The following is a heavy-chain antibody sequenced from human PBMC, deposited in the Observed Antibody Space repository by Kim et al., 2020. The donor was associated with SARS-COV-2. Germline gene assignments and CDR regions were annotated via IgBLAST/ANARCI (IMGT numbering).Heavy chain of an antibody. CDR3: AKEGGGYWDYYGMDV. CDR2: ISYDGSNK. CDR1: GFTFSSYG. D-gene: IGHD5-12*01. V-gene: IGHV3-30*18. Sequence: GGSLRLSCAASGFTFSSYGMHWVRQAPGKGLEWVAVISYDGSNKYYADSVKGRFTISRDNSKNTRYLQMNSLRAEDTAVYYCAKEGGGYWDYYGMDVWGQGTPATVPS. J-gene: IGHJ6*02.